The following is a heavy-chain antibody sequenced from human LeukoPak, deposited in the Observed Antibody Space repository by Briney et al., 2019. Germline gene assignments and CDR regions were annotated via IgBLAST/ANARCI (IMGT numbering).Heavy chain of an antibody. D-gene: IGHD3-22*01. V-gene: IGHV3-23*01. CDR3: AKENYYDSSGIDY. Sequence: GGSLRLSCAASGFTFSSYAMSWVRQAPGKGLEWVPAISGSGGSTYYADSVRGRFTISRDNSKNTLYLQMNSLRAEDTAVYYCAKENYYDSSGIDYWGQGTLVTVSS. CDR2: ISGSGGST. CDR1: GFTFSSYA. J-gene: IGHJ4*02.